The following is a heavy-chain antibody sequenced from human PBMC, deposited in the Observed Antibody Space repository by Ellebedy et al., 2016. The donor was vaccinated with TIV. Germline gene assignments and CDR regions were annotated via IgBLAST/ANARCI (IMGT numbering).Heavy chain of an antibody. CDR2: IYDSGST. CDR3: ARGRNPDYYGSGSYPYYYYMDV. CDR1: GGSISSGAYY. J-gene: IGHJ6*03. V-gene: IGHV4-31*03. Sequence: SETLSLXCTVSGGSISSGAYYWSWIRQHPGKGLEWIGYIYDSGSTYYNPSLKSRVTISVDTSKGQFSLRLTSVTAADAAVYYCARGRNPDYYGSGSYPYYYYMDVWGKGTTVAVAS. D-gene: IGHD3-10*01.